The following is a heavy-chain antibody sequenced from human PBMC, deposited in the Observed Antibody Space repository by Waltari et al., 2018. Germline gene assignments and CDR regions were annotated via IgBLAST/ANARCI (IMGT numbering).Heavy chain of an antibody. CDR1: GFTFRSYW. J-gene: IGHJ6*04. D-gene: IGHD3-16*01. Sequence: DVQMVESGGTLVQPGGSLRLSCVVSGFTFRSYWMSWVRQAPGEGLEWVANIKTDGSEKHYVDSVKGRFIVSRDNAKNSLYLQMNSLTVEDTAVYFCASVSLGWGKGTTVTVSS. CDR2: IKTDGSEK. CDR3: ASVSLG. V-gene: IGHV3-7*02.